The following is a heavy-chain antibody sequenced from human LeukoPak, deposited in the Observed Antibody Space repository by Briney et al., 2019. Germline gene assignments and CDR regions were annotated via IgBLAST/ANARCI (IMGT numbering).Heavy chain of an antibody. V-gene: IGHV3-7*01. J-gene: IGHJ6*02. CDR3: ARGGSPRYYYGMDV. CDR1: GFTFSSYW. CDR2: IKQDGSEE. Sequence: GSLRLSCAASGFTFSSYWMSWVRQAPGKGLEWVANIKQDGSEEYYVDSVKGRFTTSRDNAKNSLYLQMNSLRAEDTAVYYCARGGSPRYYYGMDVWGQGTTVTVSS. D-gene: IGHD3-16*01.